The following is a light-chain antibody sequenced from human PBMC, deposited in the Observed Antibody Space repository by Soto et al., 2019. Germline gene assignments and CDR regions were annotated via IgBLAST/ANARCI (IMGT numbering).Light chain of an antibody. CDR2: GAS. J-gene: IGKJ1*01. Sequence: VMTQSPATLSVSPGERVTLSCRASQSVRSNLAWYQQKPGQAPRLLIYGASSRATGIPDRFSGSGSGTDFTLTISRLEPEDFAVYYCQQYGSSRTFGQGTKVDIK. CDR1: QSVRSN. V-gene: IGKV3-20*01. CDR3: QQYGSSRT.